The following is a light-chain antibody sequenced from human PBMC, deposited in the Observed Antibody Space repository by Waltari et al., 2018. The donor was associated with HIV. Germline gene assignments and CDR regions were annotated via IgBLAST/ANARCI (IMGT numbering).Light chain of an antibody. CDR3: QVWDTSIGI. CDR1: NSGSKN. V-gene: IGLV3-9*01. Sequence: SYELTQPLSVSVALGQAARITCGGDNSGSKNVQWYQQKPGQAPVLVIYRDTNRSSGIPERFSGSNSGNTATLTISRTQPGDEGDYYCQVWDTSIGIFGGGTNLTVL. J-gene: IGLJ2*01. CDR2: RDT.